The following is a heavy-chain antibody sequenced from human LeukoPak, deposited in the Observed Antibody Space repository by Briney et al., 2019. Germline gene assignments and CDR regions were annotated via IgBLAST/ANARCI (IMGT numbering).Heavy chain of an antibody. D-gene: IGHD4-17*01. V-gene: IGHV3-15*01. CDR1: GFTFSNAW. J-gene: IGHJ4*02. CDR2: IKSKTDGGTT. Sequence: PGGSLRLSRAASGFTFSNAWMSWVRQAPGKGLEWVGRIKSKTDGGTTDYAAPVKGRFTISRDDSKNTLYLQMNSLKTEDTAVYYCTTVALDYGDYVATNFDYWGQGTLVTVSS. CDR3: TTVALDYGDYVATNFDY.